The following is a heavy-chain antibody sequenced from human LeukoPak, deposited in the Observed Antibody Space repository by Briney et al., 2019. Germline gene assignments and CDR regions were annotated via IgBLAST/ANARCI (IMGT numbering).Heavy chain of an antibody. D-gene: IGHD2-8*01. CDR3: ARELRLTKDY. V-gene: IGHV1-18*01. Sequence: GASVKVSCKASGYTFTSYDINWVRQATGQGLEWMGWISAYNGNTNYAQKLQGRVTMTTDTSTSTAYMELRSLRSDDTAVYYCARELRLTKDYWGQGTLVTVSS. CDR1: GYTFTSYD. J-gene: IGHJ4*02. CDR2: ISAYNGNT.